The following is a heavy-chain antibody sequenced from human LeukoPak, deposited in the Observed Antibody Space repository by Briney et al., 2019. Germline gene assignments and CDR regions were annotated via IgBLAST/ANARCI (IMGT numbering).Heavy chain of an antibody. CDR3: ARDSAGFDH. D-gene: IGHD6-19*01. J-gene: IGHJ5*02. CDR1: GFTFSSYN. CDR2: ITTSSSTI. V-gene: IGHV3-48*04. Sequence: GGSLRLSCAASGFTFSSYNMNWVRQAPGKGLEWVSYITTSSSTIYYADSVKGRFTISRDNAKNSLYLQMNSLRAEDTAVYYCARDSAGFDHWGQGTLVTVSS.